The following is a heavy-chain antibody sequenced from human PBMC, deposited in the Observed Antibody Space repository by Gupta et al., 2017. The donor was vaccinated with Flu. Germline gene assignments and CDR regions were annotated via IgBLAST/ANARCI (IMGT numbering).Heavy chain of an antibody. CDR1: GFTFRASA. D-gene: IGHD2-2*02. J-gene: IGHJ4*02. CDR2: IRSKANSYAT. Sequence: EVQLVESGGGLVQPGGSLDLSCSASGFTFRASALPWVRPPSGTGLAWVGRIRSKANSYATAYAAAVKGRFTISRDDTKNTAYLQMNSLKTEDTAVYYCTRGYCSSTSCYTFDYWGQGTLVTVSS. V-gene: IGHV3-73*02. CDR3: TRGYCSSTSCYTFDY.